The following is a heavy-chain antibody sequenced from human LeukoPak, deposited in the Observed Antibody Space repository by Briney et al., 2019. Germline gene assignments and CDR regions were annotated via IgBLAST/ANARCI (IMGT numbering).Heavy chain of an antibody. V-gene: IGHV3-53*01. CDR3: ARDSTTSGRYEVGY. Sequence: GGSLRLSCAASGFSVSTSYMTWVRQAPGMGLECVSVIADDGTTYYADSVKGRFTISRDNSKNIVFLQMNSLSAEDTAVYYCARDSTTSGRYEVGYWGQGTLVTVSS. CDR1: GFSVSTSY. CDR2: IADDGTT. D-gene: IGHD6-19*01. J-gene: IGHJ4*02.